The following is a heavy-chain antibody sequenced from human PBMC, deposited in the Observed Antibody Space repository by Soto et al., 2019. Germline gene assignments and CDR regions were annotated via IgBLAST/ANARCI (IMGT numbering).Heavy chain of an antibody. CDR2: ISSSTSSTI. CDR1: GFTFSSYS. V-gene: IGHV3-48*02. D-gene: IGHD4-17*01. J-gene: IGHJ5*02. Sequence: GGSLRLSCAASGFTFSSYSMNWVRQAPGKGLEWVSYISSSTSSTIYYADSVKGRFTISRDNAKNSLYLQMNSLRDEDTAVYYCARENYGDYLSCFDPWGQGTLGTLFS. CDR3: ARENYGDYLSCFDP.